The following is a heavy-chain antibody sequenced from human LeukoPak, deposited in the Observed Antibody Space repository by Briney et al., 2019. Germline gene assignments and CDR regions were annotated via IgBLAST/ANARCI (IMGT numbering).Heavy chain of an antibody. D-gene: IGHD1-26*01. CDR3: AKGGKWDVTPFDY. CDR2: ISGGGGST. V-gene: IGHV3-23*01. J-gene: IGHJ4*02. Sequence: GGSLRLSCAASGFTFSSYVMSWVRRAPGKGLEWVSTISGGGGSTYYADSVKGRFTISRDNSKNTLYLQVNSLRAEDTAVYYCAKGGKWDVTPFDYWGQGTLVTVSS. CDR1: GFTFSSYV.